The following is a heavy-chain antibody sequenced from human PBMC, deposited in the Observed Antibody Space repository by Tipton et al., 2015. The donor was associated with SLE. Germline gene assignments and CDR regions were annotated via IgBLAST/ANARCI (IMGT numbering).Heavy chain of an antibody. Sequence: TLSLTCAVYGGSFSGYYWSWIRQPPGKGLEWIGEINHSGSTNYNPSLKSRVTISVDTSKNQFSLKLRSVTAADTAVYYCARHRPPDSSGRGAFDIWGQGTMVTVSS. CDR2: INHSGST. CDR1: GGSFSGYY. D-gene: IGHD6-19*01. J-gene: IGHJ3*02. CDR3: ARHRPPDSSGRGAFDI. V-gene: IGHV4-34*01.